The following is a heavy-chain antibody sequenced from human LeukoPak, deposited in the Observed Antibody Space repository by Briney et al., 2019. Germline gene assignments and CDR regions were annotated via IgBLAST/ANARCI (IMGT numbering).Heavy chain of an antibody. CDR3: ARDWLTFDAFDI. Sequence: GGSLRLSCAVSGFTFTDTYMTWIRQAPGKGLESLSYISPSGTDISYADSVKGRFTISRDNAKNSLYLQMNSLRAEDTAVYYCARDWLTFDAFDIWGQGTMVTVSS. J-gene: IGHJ3*02. V-gene: IGHV3-11*04. D-gene: IGHD3-16*01. CDR1: GFTFTDTY. CDR2: ISPSGTDI.